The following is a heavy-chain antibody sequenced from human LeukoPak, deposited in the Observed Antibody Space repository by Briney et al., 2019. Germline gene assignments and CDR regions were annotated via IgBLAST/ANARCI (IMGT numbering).Heavy chain of an antibody. Sequence: GGSLRLSCAASGFTFSDYYMSWIRQAPGKGLEWVSYISTSSSHIYYADSVKGRFTISRDNAKKSLYLQMNSLRAEDTAVYYCARYGSGTYYPPLDYWGQGTLVTVSS. CDR1: GFTFSDYY. CDR3: ARYGSGTYYPPLDY. V-gene: IGHV3-11*06. D-gene: IGHD3-10*01. J-gene: IGHJ4*02. CDR2: ISTSSSHI.